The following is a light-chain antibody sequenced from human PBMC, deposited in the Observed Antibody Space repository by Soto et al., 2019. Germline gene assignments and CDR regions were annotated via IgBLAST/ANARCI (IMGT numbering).Light chain of an antibody. J-gene: IGKJ2*01. CDR3: QQRNSYPRT. CDR1: ESINNF. Sequence: DIHFSQSPPFLSASVGDSVTITCRASESINNFLAWFQQKPGKATNLLISAASALQSGVSSRFSGSGSETEFTLTMAGLQSEGSGTYCCQQRNSYPRTFGQGTKVDIK. V-gene: IGKV1-9*01. CDR2: AAS.